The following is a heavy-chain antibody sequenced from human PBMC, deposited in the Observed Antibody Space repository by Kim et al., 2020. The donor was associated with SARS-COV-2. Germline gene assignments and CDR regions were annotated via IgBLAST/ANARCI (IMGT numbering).Heavy chain of an antibody. D-gene: IGHD3-10*01. CDR3: AGGRLRGLFVGYYSMAV. Sequence: ASVKVSCKASGYTFTSYAISWVRQAPGQGLEWMGWMIPNIGKADYAQKFQGRVTITTDASISTAYMELSSLRSEDTAVYYCAGGRLRGLFVGYYSMAVWG. CDR2: MIPNIGKA. V-gene: IGHV1-8*03. CDR1: GYTFTSYA. J-gene: IGHJ6*03.